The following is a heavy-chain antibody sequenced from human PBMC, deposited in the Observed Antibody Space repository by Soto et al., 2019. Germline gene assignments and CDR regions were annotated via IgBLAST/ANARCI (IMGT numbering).Heavy chain of an antibody. D-gene: IGHD3-10*01. CDR3: ARGDYYGSGSYYNSYYYYYYMDV. CDR1: GYTFTSYD. V-gene: IGHV1-8*01. J-gene: IGHJ6*03. Sequence: ASVKVSCKASGYTFTSYDINWVRQATGQGLEWMGWMNPNSGNTGYAQKFQGRVTMTRKTSIRTAYMWLSSLRSEDTAVYYCARGDYYGSGSYYNSYYYYYYMDVWGKGTTVTVSS. CDR2: MNPNSGNT.